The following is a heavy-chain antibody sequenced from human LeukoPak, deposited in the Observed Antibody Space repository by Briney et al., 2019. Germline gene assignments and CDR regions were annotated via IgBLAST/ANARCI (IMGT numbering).Heavy chain of an antibody. CDR2: INHSGST. V-gene: IGHV4-34*01. J-gene: IGHJ4*02. D-gene: IGHD6-13*01. CDR1: GGSFSGYY. Sequence: PSETLSLTCAVYGGSFSGYYWSWIRQPPGKGLEWIGEINHSGSTNYNPSLKSRVTISVDTSKNQFSLKLSSVTAADTAVYYCARGGRDSSSWYRRDYFDYWGQGTLVTVSS. CDR3: ARGGRDSSSWYRRDYFDY.